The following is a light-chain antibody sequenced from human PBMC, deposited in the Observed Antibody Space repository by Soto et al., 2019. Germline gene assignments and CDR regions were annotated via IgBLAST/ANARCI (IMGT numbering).Light chain of an antibody. CDR2: AAS. V-gene: IGKV1-12*01. Sequence: DSQMTQSPSSVSASVGDRVTITCRASQVIASWLAWYQQKPGKAHKLLIYAASNLQNGVPSRFSGSGSGTDFTLTISILQPEDFATYYCQHANTFPVTFGGGTKVEI. CDR1: QVIASW. CDR3: QHANTFPVT. J-gene: IGKJ4*01.